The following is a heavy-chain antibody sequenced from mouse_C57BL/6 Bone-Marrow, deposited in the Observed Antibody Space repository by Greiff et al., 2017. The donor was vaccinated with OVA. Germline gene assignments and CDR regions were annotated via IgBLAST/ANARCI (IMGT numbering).Heavy chain of an antibody. V-gene: IGHV6-3*01. D-gene: IGHD1-1*01. CDR2: IRLKSDNYAT. Sequence: EVKVEESGGGLVQPGGSMKLSCVASGFTFSNYWMNWVRQSPEKGLEWVAQIRLKSDNYATHYAESVKGRFTISRDDSKSSVYLQMNNLRAEDTGIYYCPHGSSYWYFDVWGTGTTVTVSS. CDR3: PHGSSYWYFDV. CDR1: GFTFSNYW. J-gene: IGHJ1*03.